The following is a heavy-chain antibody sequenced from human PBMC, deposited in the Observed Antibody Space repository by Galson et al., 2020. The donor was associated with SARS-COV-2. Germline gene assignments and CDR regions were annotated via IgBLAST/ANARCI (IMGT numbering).Heavy chain of an antibody. V-gene: IGHV4-61*02. Sequence: SETLSLTCTVSGDSVSSSFYYWNWVRQPAGKGLEWIGRIYTDGSTDYNPSLKSRVTISVDTSKNQFSLKLSSVTAADTAVYYCARASSFYSSSPPAEYFHHWGQGTLVTVSS. CDR2: IYTDGST. CDR3: ARASSFYSSSPPAEYFHH. CDR1: GDSVSSSFYY. J-gene: IGHJ1*01. D-gene: IGHD6-13*01.